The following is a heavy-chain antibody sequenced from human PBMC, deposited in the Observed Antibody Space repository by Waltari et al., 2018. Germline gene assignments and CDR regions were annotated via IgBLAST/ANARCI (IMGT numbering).Heavy chain of an antibody. J-gene: IGHJ6*03. Sequence: QVQLVQSGAEVKKPGASVKVSCTASGYTFSDYAIHWVRQAPGQRLEWMGWVNAGNGNTKYSQKFQGRVTITRDTSASTAYMELSSLRSEDTAVYYCARDEKAVVINYYYYYMDVWGKGTTVTVSS. CDR3: ARDEKAVVINYYYYYMDV. CDR1: GYTFSDYA. V-gene: IGHV1-3*01. D-gene: IGHD2-21*01. CDR2: VNAGNGNT.